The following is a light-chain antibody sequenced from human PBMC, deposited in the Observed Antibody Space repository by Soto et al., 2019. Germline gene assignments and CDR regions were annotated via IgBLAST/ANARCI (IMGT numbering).Light chain of an antibody. V-gene: IGLV2-8*01. Sequence: QSALTQPPSASGSPGQSVTISCTGTSSDVGDYNFVSWYQQHPGKAPKLLIYEVSKRPSGVPDRFSGSKSVNTASLTVSGLQAEDEVYYYCSSYAGSNTYDVIFGGGTKRPVL. CDR2: EVS. CDR3: SSYAGSNTYDVI. CDR1: SSDVGDYNF. J-gene: IGLJ2*01.